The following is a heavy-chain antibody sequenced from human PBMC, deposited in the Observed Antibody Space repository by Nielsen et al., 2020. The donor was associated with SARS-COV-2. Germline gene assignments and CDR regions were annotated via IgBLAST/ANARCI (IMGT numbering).Heavy chain of an antibody. D-gene: IGHD3-10*01. CDR2: IRNKARGGTT. V-gene: IGHV3-49*04. CDR1: GFTFGDYA. J-gene: IGHJ4*02. CDR3: TRVYYYGSVSLDY. Sequence: GESLKISCTASGFTFGDYAVMWVRQAPGKGLEWVGFIRNKARGGTTEYAASVKGRFTISRDDYKSIAYLQMKSLKTEVTAVYYCTRVYYYGSVSLDYWGQGTLVTVSS.